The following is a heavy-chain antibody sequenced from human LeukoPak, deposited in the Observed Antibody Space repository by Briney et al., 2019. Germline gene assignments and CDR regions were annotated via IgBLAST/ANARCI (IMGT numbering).Heavy chain of an antibody. D-gene: IGHD6-19*01. V-gene: IGHV3-9*01. CDR1: GFTFDDYA. J-gene: IGHJ4*02. CDR3: AKAVAEDYFDY. Sequence: SVRLSCAASGFTFDDYAMHWVRQAPGKGLEWVSGISWNSGSIGYADSVKGRFTISRDNAKISLYLQMNSLRAEDTALYYCAKAVAEDYFDYWGQGTLVTVSS. CDR2: ISWNSGSI.